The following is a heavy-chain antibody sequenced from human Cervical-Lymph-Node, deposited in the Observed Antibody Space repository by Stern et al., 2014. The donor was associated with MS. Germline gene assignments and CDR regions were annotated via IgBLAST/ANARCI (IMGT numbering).Heavy chain of an antibody. CDR2: IYYRGST. CDR3: ADELGGSYYFDY. CDR1: GGSISSGGYY. Sequence: QVQLQESGPGLVKPSQTLSLTCTVSGGSISSGGYYWSWLRQHPGKGLEWIGDIYYRGSTYYNPSLKSRVTISVDTSKNQFSLKLSSVTAADTAVYYCADELGGSYYFDYWGQGTLVTVSS. D-gene: IGHD1-26*01. V-gene: IGHV4-31*03. J-gene: IGHJ4*02.